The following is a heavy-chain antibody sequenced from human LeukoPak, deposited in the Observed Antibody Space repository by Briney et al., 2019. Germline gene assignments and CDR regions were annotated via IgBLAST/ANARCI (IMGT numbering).Heavy chain of an antibody. D-gene: IGHD2-15*01. CDR3: AKAPVTTCRGAFCYPFDY. CDR1: GFTFDDYA. CDR2: ISWDGGST. Sequence: GGSLRLSCAASGFTFDDYAMHWVRQAPGKGLEWVSLISWDGGSTYYADSVKGRFTISRDSSKNTLFLQMNRLRPEDAAVYYCAKAPVTTCRGAFCYPFDYWGLGTLVTVSS. V-gene: IGHV3-43D*03. J-gene: IGHJ4*02.